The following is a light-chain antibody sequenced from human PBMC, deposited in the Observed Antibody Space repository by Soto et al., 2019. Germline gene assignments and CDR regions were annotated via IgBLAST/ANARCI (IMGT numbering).Light chain of an antibody. V-gene: IGLV2-11*01. J-gene: IGLJ3*02. CDR2: DVT. CDR3: CSYTSIYVPWV. CDR1: SSDVGGYNY. Sequence: QSALTQPRSVSGSPGQSVTISCTGTSSDVGGYNYVSWYQQHPGKAPKLMIYDVTKRPSGVPDRFSGSKFGNTASLTISGLHAEDEADYYCCSYTSIYVPWVLGGGTKLTVL.